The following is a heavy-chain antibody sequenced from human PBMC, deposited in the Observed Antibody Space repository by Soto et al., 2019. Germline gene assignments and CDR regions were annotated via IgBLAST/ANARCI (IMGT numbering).Heavy chain of an antibody. CDR3: ARGVVVAAHYSFGYYYYYMDV. Sequence: SLTCTVSGGSISSYYWSWIRQPPGKGLEWIGYIYYSGSTNYNPSLKSRVTISVDTSKNQFSLKLSSVTAADTAVYYCARGVVVAAHYSFGYYYYYMDVWGKGTTVTVSS. D-gene: IGHD2-15*01. CDR1: GGSISSYY. CDR2: IYYSGST. V-gene: IGHV4-59*01. J-gene: IGHJ6*03.